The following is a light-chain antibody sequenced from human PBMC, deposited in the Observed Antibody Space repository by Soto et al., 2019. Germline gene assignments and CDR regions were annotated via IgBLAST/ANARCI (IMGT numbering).Light chain of an antibody. J-gene: IGLJ3*02. CDR2: SNT. V-gene: IGLV1-40*01. CDR1: SSNLGPGFD. Sequence: QSVLTQPPSVSGAPGQTVTISCTGGSSNLGPGFDVHWYQQVPGKAPKLVLYSNTLRPSGVPDRFSGSKSDTSASLAISGLLSDDESDYYCAAWDDSLNGWVFGGGTKLTVL. CDR3: AAWDDSLNGWV.